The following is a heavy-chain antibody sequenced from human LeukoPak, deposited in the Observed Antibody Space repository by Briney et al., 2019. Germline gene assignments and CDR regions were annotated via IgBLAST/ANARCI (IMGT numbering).Heavy chain of an antibody. CDR3: ARGTYYYDSSGYNPTY. J-gene: IGHJ4*02. Sequence: PGGSLRLSCAASGFTFSSYSMNWARQAPGKGLEWVSSISSSSYIYYADSVKGRFTISRDNAKNSLYLQMNSLRAEDTAVYYCARGTYYYDSSGYNPTYWGQGTLVTVSS. CDR2: ISSSSYI. CDR1: GFTFSSYS. V-gene: IGHV3-21*01. D-gene: IGHD3-22*01.